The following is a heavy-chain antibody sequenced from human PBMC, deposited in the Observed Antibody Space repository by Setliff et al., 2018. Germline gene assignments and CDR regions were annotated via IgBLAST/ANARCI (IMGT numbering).Heavy chain of an antibody. D-gene: IGHD3-9*01. CDR2: VNPGGLTS. V-gene: IGHV1-46*01. CDR1: GYSFTSHY. CDR3: AKEPAISLTEAIRRSYYDYALDV. J-gene: IGHJ6*02. Sequence: ASVKVSCKTSGYSFTSHYMHWVRQAPGQGLEWMGIVNPGGLTSSSTQKFEGRVTMTRDTSTSTVYMELNSLTSDDAAIYYCAKEPAISLTEAIRRSYYDYALDVWGQGTTVTVSS.